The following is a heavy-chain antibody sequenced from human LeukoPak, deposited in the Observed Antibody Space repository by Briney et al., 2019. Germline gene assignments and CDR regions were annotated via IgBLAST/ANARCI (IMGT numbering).Heavy chain of an antibody. CDR3: SRSTGGFGELLLNWFDP. CDR1: GYTFTSYA. CDR2: INTNTGNP. V-gene: IGHV7-4-1*02. Sequence: ASVKVSCKASGYTFTSYAMNWVRQAPGQGLEWMGWINTNTGNPTYAQGFTGRFVFSLDTSVSTAYLQISSLKAEDTAVYYCSRSTGGFGELLLNWFDPWGQGTLVTVSS. J-gene: IGHJ5*02. D-gene: IGHD3-10*01.